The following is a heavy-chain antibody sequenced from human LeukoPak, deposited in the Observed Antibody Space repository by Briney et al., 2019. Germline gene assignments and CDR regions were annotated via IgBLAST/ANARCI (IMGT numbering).Heavy chain of an antibody. Sequence: GGSLRLSCAASGFTFSSYAMHWVRQAPGKGLEWVANIKQDGSEKYYVDSVKGRFTISRDNAKNSLYLQMNSLRAEDTAVYYCAREDDILTGYTFFDYWGQGTLVTVSS. CDR1: GFTFSSYA. CDR3: AREDDILTGYTFFDY. J-gene: IGHJ4*02. CDR2: IKQDGSEK. V-gene: IGHV3-7*01. D-gene: IGHD3-9*01.